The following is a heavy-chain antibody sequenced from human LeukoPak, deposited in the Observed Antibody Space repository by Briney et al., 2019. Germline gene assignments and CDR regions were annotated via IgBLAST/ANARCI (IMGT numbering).Heavy chain of an antibody. D-gene: IGHD3-10*01. CDR1: GFTFSNYA. CDR2: ISWNSGSI. J-gene: IGHJ6*02. Sequence: GGSLRLSCAASGFTFSNYAMSWLRQAPGKGLEWVSGISWNSGSIGYADSVKGRFTISRDNAKNSLYLQMNSLRAEDTALYYCAKDSVTGPPLGYGMDVWGQGTTVTVSS. CDR3: AKDSVTGPPLGYGMDV. V-gene: IGHV3-9*01.